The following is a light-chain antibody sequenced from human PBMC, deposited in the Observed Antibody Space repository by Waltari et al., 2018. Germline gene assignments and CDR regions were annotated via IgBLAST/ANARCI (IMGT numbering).Light chain of an antibody. CDR3: QQYYSTPRT. Sequence: DIVMTQSPDPLPVSLGERATIHCQSSPSLSHSSDNKNYLAWYQQKPGQPPKLLIYWASTRESGVPDRFSGSGSGTDFTLTISSLQAEDVAVYYCQQYYSTPRTFGQGTKVEIK. CDR2: WAS. J-gene: IGKJ1*01. V-gene: IGKV4-1*01. CDR1: PSLSHSSDNKNY.